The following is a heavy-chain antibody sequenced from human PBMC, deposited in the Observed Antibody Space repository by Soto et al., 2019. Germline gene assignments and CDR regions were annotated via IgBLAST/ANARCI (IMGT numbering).Heavy chain of an antibody. Sequence: SETLSLTCTGSGSSISRGGYSWSWIRQPPGQGLEWIGYIYHSGRTFYNPSLKSRVTTSLNRSKNQFSLKLSSVTPADTAVFFCARVPTPWGQGTLVTVSS. CDR3: ARVPTP. J-gene: IGHJ5*02. V-gene: IGHV4-30-2*01. CDR2: IYHSGRT. CDR1: GSSISRGGYS.